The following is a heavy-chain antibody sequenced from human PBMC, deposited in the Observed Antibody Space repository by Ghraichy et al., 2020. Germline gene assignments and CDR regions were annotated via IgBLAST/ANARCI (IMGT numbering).Heavy chain of an antibody. CDR2: ISSSSTYI. CDR3: ARDLSTGNPGGFDY. D-gene: IGHD5/OR15-5a*01. CDR1: GFTFSSYS. J-gene: IGHJ4*02. V-gene: IGHV3-21*01. Sequence: GESLNISCAASGFTFSSYSMNWVRQAPGKGLEWVSTISSSSTYIYYADSVKGRFTISRDNAKNSLYLQMNSLRAEDTAIYYCARDLSTGNPGGFDYWGQGTLVTVSS.